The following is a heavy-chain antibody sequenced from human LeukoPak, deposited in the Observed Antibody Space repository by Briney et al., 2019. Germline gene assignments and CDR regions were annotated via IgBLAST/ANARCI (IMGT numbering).Heavy chain of an antibody. D-gene: IGHD6-6*01. Sequence: GGSLRLSCAASGFTFSSYEMNWVRQAPGKGLEWVARIDQRGSDKHYVDSVKGRFTVSRDNAKNSLFLQMNSLRDEDTAVYYCTRGGAARPDYWGQGTLVTVSS. J-gene: IGHJ4*02. CDR2: IDQRGSDK. CDR3: TRGGAARPDY. CDR1: GFTFSSYE. V-gene: IGHV3-7*01.